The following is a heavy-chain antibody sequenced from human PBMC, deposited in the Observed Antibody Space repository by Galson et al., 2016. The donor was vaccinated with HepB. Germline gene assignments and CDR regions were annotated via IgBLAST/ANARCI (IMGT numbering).Heavy chain of an antibody. V-gene: IGHV3-7*04. CDR1: GFTFSSYW. CDR3: TRTISATAGID. D-gene: IGHD6-13*01. Sequence: SLRLSCAASGFTFSSYWMSWVRQAPGKGLERLANIKQDGSEKYYVDSVRGRFTISRDNAMNSLYLHMSSLRAEDTALYYCTRTISATAGIDWGQGTLVTVSS. CDR2: IKQDGSEK. J-gene: IGHJ4*02.